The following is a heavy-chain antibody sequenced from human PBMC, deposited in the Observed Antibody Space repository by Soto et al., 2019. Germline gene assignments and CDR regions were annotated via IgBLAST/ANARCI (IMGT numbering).Heavy chain of an antibody. Sequence: EVQLVETGGGLIQPGGSLRLSCAASGFTVSTNYMSWVRQAPGKGLEWVSIIHSGGDTYYADSVKGRFTISRDNSKDRLYLQMKNLRVEDTAVYYCGRVGGGSGSPPAIDYWGQGTLLTVSS. CDR1: GFTVSTNY. J-gene: IGHJ4*02. CDR2: IHSGGDT. CDR3: GRVGGGSGSPPAIDY. V-gene: IGHV3-53*02. D-gene: IGHD3-10*01.